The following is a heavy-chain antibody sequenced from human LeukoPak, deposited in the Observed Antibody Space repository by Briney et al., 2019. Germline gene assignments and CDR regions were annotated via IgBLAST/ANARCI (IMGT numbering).Heavy chain of an antibody. J-gene: IGHJ5*02. Sequence: GGSLRLSCAASGFTFSSYGMHWVRQAPGKGLEWVAVISYDGSNKYYADSVKGRFTISRDNSKNTLYLQMNSLRAEDTAVYYCARGRGAVAGTDWFDPWGQGTLVTVSS. CDR3: ARGRGAVAGTDWFDP. V-gene: IGHV3-30*03. CDR2: ISYDGSNK. CDR1: GFTFSSYG. D-gene: IGHD6-19*01.